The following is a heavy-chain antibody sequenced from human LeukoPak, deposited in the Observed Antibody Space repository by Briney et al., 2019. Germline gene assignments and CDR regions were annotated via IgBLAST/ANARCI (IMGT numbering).Heavy chain of an antibody. Sequence: GGSLRLSXAASGFTFSDYYMSWIRQTPGKGLEWLSYISSSGSTIYYADSVKGRFTISRDNAKNSLYLQMNSLRAEDTAVYYCARAANYYGSGSYWYYYYMDVWGKGTTVTVSS. CDR1: GFTFSDYY. J-gene: IGHJ6*03. D-gene: IGHD3-10*01. CDR3: ARAANYYGSGSYWYYYYMDV. CDR2: ISSSGSTI. V-gene: IGHV3-11*04.